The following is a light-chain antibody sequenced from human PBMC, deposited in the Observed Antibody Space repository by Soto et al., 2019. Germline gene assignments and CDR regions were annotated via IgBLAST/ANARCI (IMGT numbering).Light chain of an antibody. J-gene: IGKJ4*01. CDR3: QHFNNYPPLLT. Sequence: AIQLTQSPSSLYASVGDIVTITCRASQSISSGLAWNQQKPGKAPKLLIYDASSLESGVPSRFSGSGSGTDVTLTVSSLQPEDVATYYCQHFNNYPPLLTFGGGTKVEIK. CDR2: DAS. V-gene: IGKV1D-13*01. CDR1: QSISSG.